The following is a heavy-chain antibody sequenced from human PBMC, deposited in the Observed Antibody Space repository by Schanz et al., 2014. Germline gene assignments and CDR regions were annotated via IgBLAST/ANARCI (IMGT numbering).Heavy chain of an antibody. CDR1: GGSINSGGYR. J-gene: IGHJ5*02. CDR3: ARLRGGGVIITT. D-gene: IGHD3-10*01. CDR2: MYSSGST. V-gene: IGHV4-39*01. Sequence: QLQLQESGPGLVKASETLSLTCSVSGGSINSGGYRWGWIRQPPGKGLEWIGTMYSSGSTYYNPSLKSRFPIPAAPSGTHSPRRLFSVTAADTALYYCARLRGGGVIITTWGQGTLVTVSS.